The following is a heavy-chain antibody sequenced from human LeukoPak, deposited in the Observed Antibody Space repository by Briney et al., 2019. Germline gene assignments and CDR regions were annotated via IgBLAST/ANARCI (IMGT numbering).Heavy chain of an antibody. D-gene: IGHD5-24*01. V-gene: IGHV4-61*08. CDR1: GGSISSGGYY. J-gene: IGHJ4*02. Sequence: SQTLSLTCTVSGGSISSGGYYWSWIRQPPGKGLEWIGYIYYSGSTNYNPSLKSRVTISVDTSKNQFSLKLNSVTAADTAVYYCARQDGYNWYFDYWGQGTLVTVSS. CDR3: ARQDGYNWYFDY. CDR2: IYYSGST.